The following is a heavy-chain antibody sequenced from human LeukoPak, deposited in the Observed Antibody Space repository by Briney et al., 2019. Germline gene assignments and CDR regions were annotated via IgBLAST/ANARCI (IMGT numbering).Heavy chain of an antibody. Sequence: QTGGSLRLSCAASGFTFNSYWMHWVRQAPGRVLVWVSRINTDGTDTAYADSVKGRFTISRDNAKNSLYLQMNSLRDEDTAVYYCVRDPDALDYWGQGTLVTVSS. V-gene: IGHV3-74*01. CDR1: GFTFNSYW. J-gene: IGHJ4*02. CDR2: INTDGTDT. CDR3: VRDPDALDY.